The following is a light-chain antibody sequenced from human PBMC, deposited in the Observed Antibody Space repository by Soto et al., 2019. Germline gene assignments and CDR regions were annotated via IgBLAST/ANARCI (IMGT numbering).Light chain of an antibody. Sequence: EIEMTQSPATMSVSPGERATLSCRASQSVSRNLAWYQQKPGQAPRLLIYDASTRATGTPARFCGSGSGTDFTLTISRLEPEDFAVYYCQHYVSPPIPFGQGTRLEIK. CDR3: QHYVSPPIP. CDR1: QSVSRN. V-gene: IGKV3D-15*01. J-gene: IGKJ5*01. CDR2: DAS.